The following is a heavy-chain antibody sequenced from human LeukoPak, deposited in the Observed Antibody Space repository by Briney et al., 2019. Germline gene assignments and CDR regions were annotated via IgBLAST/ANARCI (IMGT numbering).Heavy chain of an antibody. J-gene: IGHJ4*02. D-gene: IGHD3-22*01. CDR3: AKGSSLSSGNFDY. CDR1: GFTFDDYA. CDR2: ISWNSGSI. V-gene: IGHV3-9*03. Sequence: PGRSLRLSCAASGFTFDDYAMHWVRQAPRKGLEWVSGISWNSGSIGYADSVKGRFTISRDNAKNSLYLQMNSLRAEDMALYYCAKGSSLSSGNFDYWGQGTLVTVSS.